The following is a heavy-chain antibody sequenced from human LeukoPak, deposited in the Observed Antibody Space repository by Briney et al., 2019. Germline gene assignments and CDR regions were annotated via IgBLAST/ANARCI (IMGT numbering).Heavy chain of an antibody. V-gene: IGHV1-2*02. J-gene: IGHJ6*03. CDR2: INPNSGGT. CDR1: GYTFTGYY. CDR3: ARVFYDLWSGYYTNYYYYYYMDV. Sequence: GASVKVSCKASGYTFTGYYMHWVRQAPGQGLEWMGWINPNSGGTNYAQKFQGRVTMTRDTSISTAYMELSRLRSDDTAVYYCARVFYDLWSGYYTNYYYYYYMDVWGKGTTVTVSS. D-gene: IGHD3-3*01.